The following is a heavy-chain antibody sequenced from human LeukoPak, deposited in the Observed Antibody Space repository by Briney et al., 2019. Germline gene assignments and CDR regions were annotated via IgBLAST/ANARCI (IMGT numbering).Heavy chain of an antibody. CDR3: ARGKDCSSTSCYTFFEYYYYGMDV. D-gene: IGHD2-2*02. Sequence: ASVKVSCKASGYTFTSYDINWVRQATGQGLEWMGWMNPNSGNTGYAQKFQGRVTMTRNTSISTAYMELSSLRSEDTAVYYCARGKDCSSTSCYTFFEYYYYGMDVWGQGTTVTVSS. CDR2: MNPNSGNT. J-gene: IGHJ6*02. V-gene: IGHV1-8*01. CDR1: GYTFTSYD.